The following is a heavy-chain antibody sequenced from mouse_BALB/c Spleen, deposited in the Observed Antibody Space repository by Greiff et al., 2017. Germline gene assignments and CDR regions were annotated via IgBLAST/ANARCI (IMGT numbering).Heavy chain of an antibody. Sequence: DVMLVESGGGLVQPGGSRKLSCAASGFTFSSFGMHWVRQAPEKGLEWVAYISSGSSTIYYADTVKGRFTISRDNPKNTLFLQMTSLRSEDTAMYYCARGDGNYVPFFAYWGQGTLVTVSA. CDR2: ISSGSSTI. CDR1: GFTFSSFG. V-gene: IGHV5-17*02. J-gene: IGHJ3*01. CDR3: ARGDGNYVPFFAY. D-gene: IGHD2-1*01.